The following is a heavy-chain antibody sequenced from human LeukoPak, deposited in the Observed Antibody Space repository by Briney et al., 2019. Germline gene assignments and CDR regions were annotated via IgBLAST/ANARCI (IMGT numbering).Heavy chain of an antibody. CDR2: INHSGST. J-gene: IGHJ4*02. V-gene: IGHV4-34*01. D-gene: IGHD5-12*01. Sequence: PSETLSLTCAVYGGSFSGYYWSWIRQPPGKGLEWIGEINHSGSTNYNPSLKSRVTISVDTSKNQFSLKLSSVTAADTAVYYCVRGGSGYDLIPFDYWGQGTLVTVSS. CDR3: VRGGSGYDLIPFDY. CDR1: GGSFSGYY.